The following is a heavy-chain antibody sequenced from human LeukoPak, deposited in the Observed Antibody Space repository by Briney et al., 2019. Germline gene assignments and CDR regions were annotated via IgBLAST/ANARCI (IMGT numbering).Heavy chain of an antibody. V-gene: IGHV6-1*01. Sequence: SQTLSLTCAISGDSVSSNSAVWSWIRQSPSRGLEWLGRTYFRSKWYNDYAVSVQSRITIKADTSKNQFSLQLNSVTPEDTAVYYCAKGYYGMDVWGQGTTVTVSS. CDR2: TYFRSKWYN. CDR3: AKGYYGMDV. CDR1: GDSVSSNSAV. J-gene: IGHJ6*02.